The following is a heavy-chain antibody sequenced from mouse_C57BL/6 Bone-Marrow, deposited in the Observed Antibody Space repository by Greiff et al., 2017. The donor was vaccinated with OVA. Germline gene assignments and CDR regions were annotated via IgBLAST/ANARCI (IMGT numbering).Heavy chain of an antibody. CDR2: ISNLAYSI. Sequence: DVMLVESGGGLVQPGGSLKLSCAASGFTFSDYGMAWVRQAPRKGPEWVAFISNLAYSIYYADTVTGRFTISRENAKNTLSLEMSSLRSEDRAMYYCARLGRFAYWGQGTLVTVSA. V-gene: IGHV5-15*01. J-gene: IGHJ3*01. CDR3: ARLGRFAY. CDR1: GFTFSDYG.